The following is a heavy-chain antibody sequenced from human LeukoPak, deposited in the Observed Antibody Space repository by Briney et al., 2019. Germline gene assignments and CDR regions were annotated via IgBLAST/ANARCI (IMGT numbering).Heavy chain of an antibody. CDR2: INHSGST. D-gene: IGHD2-15*01. CDR3: ARGPKGAVVAAMSY. Sequence: PSETLSLTCAVYGGSFSGYYWSWIRQPPGKGLEWVGEINHSGSTNNNPSLKRRGTISVHTSNNQFSLKLSSVTAADTAAYYCARGPKGAVVAAMSYWGQGTLVTVSS. J-gene: IGHJ4*02. CDR1: GGSFSGYY. V-gene: IGHV4-34*04.